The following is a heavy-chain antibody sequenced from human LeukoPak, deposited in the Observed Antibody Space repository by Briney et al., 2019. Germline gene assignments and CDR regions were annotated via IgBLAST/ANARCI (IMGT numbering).Heavy chain of an antibody. CDR3: TIAAAGTDY. J-gene: IGHJ4*02. CDR2: IWYDGSNK. D-gene: IGHD6-13*01. V-gene: IGHV3-33*01. Sequence: GGSLRLSCAASGFTFSSYGMHWVRQAPGKGLEWVAVIWYDGSNKYYADSVKGRFTISRDNSKNTLYLQMNSLRAEDTAVYYCTIAAAGTDYWGQGTLVTVSS. CDR1: GFTFSSYG.